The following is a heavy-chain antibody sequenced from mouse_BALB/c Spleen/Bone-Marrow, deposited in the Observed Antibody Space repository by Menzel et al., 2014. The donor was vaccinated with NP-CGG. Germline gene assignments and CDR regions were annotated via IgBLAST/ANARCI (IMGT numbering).Heavy chain of an antibody. V-gene: IGHV1-37*01. Sequence: EVQVVESGPELVKPGASVKISCKASGYSFTGYFMNWVKQSHGESLEWTGRINPYNGDTFYNQKFKGKATLTVDKSSSTAHMELLSLTSEDSVVYYCGREIYYGNPDYWGQGTTLTVSS. J-gene: IGHJ2*01. CDR1: GYSFTGYF. CDR3: GREIYYGNPDY. D-gene: IGHD2-1*01. CDR2: INPYNGDT.